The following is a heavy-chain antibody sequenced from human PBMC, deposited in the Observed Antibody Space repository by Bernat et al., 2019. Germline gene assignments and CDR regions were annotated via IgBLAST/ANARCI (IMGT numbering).Heavy chain of an antibody. D-gene: IGHD3-3*01. J-gene: IGHJ4*02. V-gene: IGHV3-30-3*01. CDR2: ISYDGSNK. CDR3: AREGGEIFGVGYFDY. CDR1: GFTFSSYA. Sequence: QVQLVESGGGVVQPGRSLRLSCAASGFTFSSYAMHWVRQAPGKGLEWVAVISYDGSNKYYADSVKGRFTISRDNSKNTLYLQMNSLRAEDTAVYYCAREGGEIFGVGYFDYWGQGTLVTGSS.